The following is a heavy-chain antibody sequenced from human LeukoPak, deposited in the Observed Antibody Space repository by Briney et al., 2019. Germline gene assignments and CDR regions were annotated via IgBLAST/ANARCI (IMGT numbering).Heavy chain of an antibody. CDR1: GGSITSSSYY. CDR2: IYYRGRT. D-gene: IGHD2-2*01. Sequence: PSETLSLTCTVSGGSITSSSYYWGWIRQPPGKGLEWIGSIYYRGRTYYNPSLKSRVIISADTSKNHLSLKLSSVTAADTAVYYCARAGYCDSTTCPDAFDIWGQGTKVTVSS. V-gene: IGHV4-39*07. CDR3: ARAGYCDSTTCPDAFDI. J-gene: IGHJ3*02.